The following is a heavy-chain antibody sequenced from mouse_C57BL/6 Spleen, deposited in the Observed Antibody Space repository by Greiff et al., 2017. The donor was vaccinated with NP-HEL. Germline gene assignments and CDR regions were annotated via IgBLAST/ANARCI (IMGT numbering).Heavy chain of an antibody. D-gene: IGHD2-4*01. CDR2: IDPETGGT. CDR1: GYTFTDYE. CDR3: TRSDYDGGYFDY. Sequence: QVQLKESGAELVRPGASVTLSCKASGYTFTDYEMHWVKQTPVHGLEWIGAIDPETGGTAYNQKFKGKAILTADKSSSTAYMELRSLTSEDSAVYYCTRSDYDGGYFDYWGQGTTLTVSS. V-gene: IGHV1-15*01. J-gene: IGHJ2*01.